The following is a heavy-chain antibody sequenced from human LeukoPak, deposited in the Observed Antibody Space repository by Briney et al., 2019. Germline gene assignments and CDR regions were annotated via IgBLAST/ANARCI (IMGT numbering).Heavy chain of an antibody. Sequence: GESLQISCKGSGYSFTSYWIGWVRQMPGKGLEWMGIIYPGDSDTRYSPSFQGQVTISADKSISTAYLQWSSLKASDTAMYYCARFPSVVVAADNWFDPWGQGTLVTVSS. D-gene: IGHD2-15*01. V-gene: IGHV5-51*01. J-gene: IGHJ5*02. CDR2: IYPGDSDT. CDR1: GYSFTSYW. CDR3: ARFPSVVVAADNWFDP.